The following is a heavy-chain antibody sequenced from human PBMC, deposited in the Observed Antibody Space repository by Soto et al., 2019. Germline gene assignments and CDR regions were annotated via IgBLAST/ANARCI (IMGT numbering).Heavy chain of an antibody. Sequence: PSETLSLTCAVYGGSFSGYYWSWIRQPPGKGLEWIGEINHSGSTNYNPSLKSRVTISVDTSKNQFSLKLSSVTAADTAVYYCARLRDTAMVFDCWDQGTLVTVSS. CDR2: INHSGST. V-gene: IGHV4-34*01. CDR3: ARLRDTAMVFDC. D-gene: IGHD5-18*01. J-gene: IGHJ4*02. CDR1: GGSFSGYY.